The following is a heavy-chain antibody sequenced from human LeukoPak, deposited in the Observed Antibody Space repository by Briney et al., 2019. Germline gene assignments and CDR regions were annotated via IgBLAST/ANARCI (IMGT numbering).Heavy chain of an antibody. V-gene: IGHV4-34*01. Sequence: SETLSLTCAVSGMSVSDYYWSWIRQSPEKGLEWIGEVSPGGYTTYNPSLRSRVIISEDTSENQLSLNVTSVTAADTALYYCARIRCGRGQARCYNHWAQGSLVTVSS. D-gene: IGHD2-21*01. CDR3: ARIRCGRGQARCYNH. CDR1: GMSVSDYY. CDR2: VSPGGYT. J-gene: IGHJ5*02.